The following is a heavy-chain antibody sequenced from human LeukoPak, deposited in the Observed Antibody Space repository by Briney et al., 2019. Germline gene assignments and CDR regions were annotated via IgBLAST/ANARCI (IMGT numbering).Heavy chain of an antibody. CDR1: GGTFSSYA. D-gene: IGHD4-17*01. CDR3: ARETLVTTPAFDI. CDR2: IIPIFGTA. J-gene: IGHJ3*02. Sequence: ASVKVSCKASGGTFSSYAISWVRQAPGQGLEWMGGIIPIFGTANHAQKFQGRVTITADESTSTAYMELSSLRSEDTAVYYCARETLVTTPAFDIWGQGTTVTVSS. V-gene: IGHV1-69*01.